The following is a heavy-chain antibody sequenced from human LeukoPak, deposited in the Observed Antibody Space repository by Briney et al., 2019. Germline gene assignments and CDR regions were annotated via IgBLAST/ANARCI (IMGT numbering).Heavy chain of an antibody. CDR2: ISYDGSNK. CDR1: GFTFSSYG. CDR3: AKDSGQQWLIQGY. D-gene: IGHD6-19*01. V-gene: IGHV3-30*18. Sequence: PGGSLRLSCAASGFTFSSYGMHWVRQAPGKGLEWVAVISYDGSNKYYADSVKGRFTISRDNSKNTLYLQMNSLRAEDTAVYYCAKDSGQQWLIQGYWGQGTLVTVSS. J-gene: IGHJ4*02.